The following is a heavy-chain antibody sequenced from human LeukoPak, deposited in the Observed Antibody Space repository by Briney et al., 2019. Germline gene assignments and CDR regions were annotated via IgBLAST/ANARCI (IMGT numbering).Heavy chain of an antibody. Sequence: PSETLSLTCTVSGGSISSYYWSWIRQPPGKGLEWIGYIYYSGSTNYNPSLKSRVTISVDTSKYQFSLKLSSVTAADTAVYYCARLRTNGWYYFDYWGQGTLVTVSS. CDR3: ARLRTNGWYYFDY. V-gene: IGHV4-59*08. D-gene: IGHD2-8*01. CDR1: GGSISSYY. CDR2: IYYSGST. J-gene: IGHJ4*02.